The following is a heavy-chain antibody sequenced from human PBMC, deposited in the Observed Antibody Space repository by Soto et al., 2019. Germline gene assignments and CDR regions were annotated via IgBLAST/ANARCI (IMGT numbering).Heavy chain of an antibody. V-gene: IGHV3-30-3*01. Sequence: QVQLVESGGGVVQPGRSLRLSCAVSGFTFSSHAMHWVRQAPGKGLEWVALIYSDGNNKYYADSVKGRFTTSRDNSKNTMYLQMNSLTVEDTAVYYCARDDEGGSDCDLGYWGQGALVTVSS. CDR3: ARDDEGGSDCDLGY. CDR2: IYSDGNNK. CDR1: GFTFSSHA. J-gene: IGHJ4*02. D-gene: IGHD1-26*01.